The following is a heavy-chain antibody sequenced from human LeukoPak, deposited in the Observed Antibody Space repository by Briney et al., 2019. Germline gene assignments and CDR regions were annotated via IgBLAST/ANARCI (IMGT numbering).Heavy chain of an antibody. J-gene: IGHJ4*02. CDR3: AKAVPKAVVTPSFDY. V-gene: IGHV3-23*01. CDR2: ISGSAVST. D-gene: IGHD4-23*01. Sequence: PGGSLRLSCVASGLTFSSSDMSWVRQAPGKGLEWVSAISGSAVSTYYADSVKGRFTISRDNSKNTLYLQMNSLRVEDTAVYYCAKAVPKAVVTPSFDYWGQGTLVTVSS. CDR1: GLTFSSSD.